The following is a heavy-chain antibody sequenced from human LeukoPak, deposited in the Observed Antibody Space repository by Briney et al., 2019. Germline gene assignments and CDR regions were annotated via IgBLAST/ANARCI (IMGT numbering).Heavy chain of an antibody. Sequence: GGSLRLSCAASGFTFSIYWMSWVRQAPGKGLEWVANIKQDGSEKYYVDSVKGRFTISRDNAKNSLYLQMNSLRAEDTAVYYCARVGVVVPAAPMGWFDPWGQGTLVTVSS. J-gene: IGHJ5*02. CDR1: GFTFSIYW. CDR3: ARVGVVVPAAPMGWFDP. D-gene: IGHD2-2*01. CDR2: IKQDGSEK. V-gene: IGHV3-7*01.